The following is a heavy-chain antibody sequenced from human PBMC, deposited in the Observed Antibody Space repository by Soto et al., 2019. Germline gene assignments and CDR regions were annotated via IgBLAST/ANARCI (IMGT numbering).Heavy chain of an antibody. CDR2: IDPSDSYT. CDR1: GYSFTSYW. J-gene: IGHJ6*02. V-gene: IGHV5-10-1*01. Sequence: PGESLKISCKGSGYSFTSYWISWVRQMPGKGLEWMGRIDPSDSYTNYSPSFQGHVTISADKSISAAYLQWSSLKASDTAMYYCARLGYSYGNNYYYYYGMDVWGQGTTVTVSS. CDR3: ARLGYSYGNNYYYYYGMDV. D-gene: IGHD5-18*01.